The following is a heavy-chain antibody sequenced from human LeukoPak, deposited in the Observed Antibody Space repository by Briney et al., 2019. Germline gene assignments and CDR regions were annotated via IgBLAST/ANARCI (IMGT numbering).Heavy chain of an antibody. CDR3: ARGARWAYYFDY. Sequence: GGSLRLSCAASGFTFSSYTMNWVRQAPGKGLEWVSSISSSSSYIYYADSVKGRFTISRDNANNSVFLQMNNLRAEDSAIYYCARGARWAYYFDYWGQGSLVTVSS. CDR2: ISSSSSYI. D-gene: IGHD4-23*01. V-gene: IGHV3-21*04. CDR1: GFTFSSYT. J-gene: IGHJ4*02.